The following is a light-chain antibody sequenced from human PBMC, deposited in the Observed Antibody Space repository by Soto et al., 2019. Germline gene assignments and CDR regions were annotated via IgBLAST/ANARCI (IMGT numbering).Light chain of an antibody. CDR2: EVT. V-gene: IGLV2-8*01. CDR3: VSYAGVDNFLV. CDR1: NSDIGRYKY. J-gene: IGLJ2*01. Sequence: QSALTQPPSASGSPGQSVTISCTGTNSDIGRYKYVSWYQQHPGKAPKLVIFEVTKRPSGVPDRFSGSKSGNTASLTVSGLQAAEEADDYCVSYAGVDNFLVLGGGTKLTVL.